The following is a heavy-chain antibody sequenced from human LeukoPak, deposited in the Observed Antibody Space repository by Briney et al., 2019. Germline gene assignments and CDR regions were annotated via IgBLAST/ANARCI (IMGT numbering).Heavy chain of an antibody. J-gene: IGHJ3*02. CDR3: ARDTFDI. V-gene: IGHV4-59*01. CDR2: IHCSGST. Sequence: PSETLSLTCTVSGGSISSYYWSWIRQPPGKGLEWIGYIHCSGSTNYNPSLKSRVTISLDTSKNQFSLKLSSVTAADTAVYYCARDTFDIRGQGTMVTVSP. CDR1: GGSISSYY.